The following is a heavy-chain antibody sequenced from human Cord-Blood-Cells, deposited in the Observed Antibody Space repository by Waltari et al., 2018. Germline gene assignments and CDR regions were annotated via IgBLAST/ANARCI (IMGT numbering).Heavy chain of an antibody. CDR2: RNPNSGNT. CDR1: GYTFTSYD. Sequence: QVQLVQSGAEVKKPGASVKVSCKASGYTFTSYDINWVRQATGQGLEWMGWRNPNSGNTGDAQKFQGRVTMTRNTSIGTAYMELSSLRSEDTAVYYCATSANWGPDDAFDIWGQGTMVTVSS. V-gene: IGHV1-8*01. CDR3: ATSANWGPDDAFDI. D-gene: IGHD7-27*01. J-gene: IGHJ3*02.